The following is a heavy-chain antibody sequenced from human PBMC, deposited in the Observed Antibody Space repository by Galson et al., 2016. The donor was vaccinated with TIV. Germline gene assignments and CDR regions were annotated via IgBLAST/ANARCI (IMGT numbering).Heavy chain of an antibody. CDR2: INPKTGAT. J-gene: IGHJ3*01. CDR3: ARSDSYYKYALDV. CDR1: GYSFTGYS. V-gene: IGHV1-2*02. D-gene: IGHD3-10*01. Sequence: SVKVSCKASGYSFTGYSMHWVRQAPGQGLEWMGWINPKTGATTYAQEFQGRITMTRDTSASTVYMDLNRLQSDDTAVYYCARSDSYYKYALDVWGQGTTVTVSS.